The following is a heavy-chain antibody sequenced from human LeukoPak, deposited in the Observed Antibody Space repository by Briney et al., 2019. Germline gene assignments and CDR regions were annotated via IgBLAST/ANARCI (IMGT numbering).Heavy chain of an antibody. J-gene: IGHJ3*02. D-gene: IGHD5-24*01. Sequence: PSETLSRTCAVYGGSFSGYYWSWIRQPPGKGLEWIGEINHSGSTNYNPSLKSRVTISVDTSKNQFSLKLSSVTAADTAVYYCARGDGAFDIWGQGTMVTVSS. V-gene: IGHV4-34*01. CDR2: INHSGST. CDR3: ARGDGAFDI. CDR1: GGSFSGYY.